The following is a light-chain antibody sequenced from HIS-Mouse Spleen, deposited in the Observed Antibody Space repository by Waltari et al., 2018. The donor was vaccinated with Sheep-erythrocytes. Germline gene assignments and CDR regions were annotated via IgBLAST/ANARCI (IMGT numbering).Light chain of an antibody. CDR1: ALPKKY. J-gene: IGLJ3*02. Sequence: SYELTQPPSVSVSPGQTARITCSGDALPKKYAYWYQQKSGQAPVLVIYEDSKRPYGIPERFSGSSSGTMATWTISGAQVEDDADYYCYSTDSSGNHWVFGGGTKLTVL. V-gene: IGLV3-10*01. CDR2: EDS. CDR3: YSTDSSGNHWV.